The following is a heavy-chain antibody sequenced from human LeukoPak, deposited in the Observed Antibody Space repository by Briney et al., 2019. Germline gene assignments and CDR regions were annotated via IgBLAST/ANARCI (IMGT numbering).Heavy chain of an antibody. CDR1: GYTFTSYD. Sequence: ASVKVSCRASGYTFTSYDINWVRQATGQGLEWMGWMNPNSGNTGYAQKFQGRVTMTRNTSISTAYMELSSLRSEDTAVYYCARGEGKFGVPDYWGQGTLVTVSS. CDR2: MNPNSGNT. CDR3: ARGEGKFGVPDY. V-gene: IGHV1-8*01. D-gene: IGHD3-3*01. J-gene: IGHJ4*02.